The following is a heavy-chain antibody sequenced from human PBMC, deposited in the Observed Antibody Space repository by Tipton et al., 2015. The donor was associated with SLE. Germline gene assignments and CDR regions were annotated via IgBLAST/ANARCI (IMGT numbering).Heavy chain of an antibody. CDR1: GFSIRRGYY. Sequence: GLVKPSETMSLTCAVSGFSIRRGYYWGWIRQPPGKGLEWIGSINHSGTTYYNPSLESRITISVDTSKNQFSLRLGSVTAADTAVYFCAVVRGLSDWGQGTLVTVSS. V-gene: IGHV4-38-2*01. CDR2: INHSGTT. J-gene: IGHJ4*02. D-gene: IGHD5/OR15-5a*01. CDR3: AVVRGLSD.